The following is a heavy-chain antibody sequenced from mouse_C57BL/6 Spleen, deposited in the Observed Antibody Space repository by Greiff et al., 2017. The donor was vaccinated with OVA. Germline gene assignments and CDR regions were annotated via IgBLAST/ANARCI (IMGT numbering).Heavy chain of an antibody. D-gene: IGHD2-4*01. Sequence: VQLQQSDAELVKPGASVTISCKVSGYTFTDHTIHWVKQRPEQGLEWIGYIYPRDGSTKYNEKFKGKATLTADKSSSTAYMQLNSLTSEDSAVYFCARSGYDYGWYFDVWGTGTTVTVSS. CDR2: IYPRDGST. CDR3: ARSGYDYGWYFDV. J-gene: IGHJ1*03. CDR1: GYTFTDHT. V-gene: IGHV1-78*01.